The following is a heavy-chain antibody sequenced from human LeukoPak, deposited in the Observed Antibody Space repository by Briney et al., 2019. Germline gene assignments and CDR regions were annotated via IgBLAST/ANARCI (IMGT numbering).Heavy chain of an antibody. CDR1: GFTFSSYS. CDR2: ISRTGSYI. D-gene: IGHD3-22*01. J-gene: IGHJ4*02. V-gene: IGHV3-21*01. Sequence: GGSLRLSCAASGFTFSSYSMNWVRQAPGKGLEWVSSISRTGSYIYYADLVKGRFTISRDNAKNSLYLQMNSLRAEDTAVYYCARGKYDSSGYPLLGFDYWGQGTLVTVSS. CDR3: ARGKYDSSGYPLLGFDY.